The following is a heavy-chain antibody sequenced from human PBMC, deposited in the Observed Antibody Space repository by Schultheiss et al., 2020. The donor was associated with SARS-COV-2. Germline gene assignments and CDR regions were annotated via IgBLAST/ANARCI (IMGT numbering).Heavy chain of an antibody. D-gene: IGHD2-2*01. CDR2: ISSSGSTI. V-gene: IGHV3-48*03. J-gene: IGHJ6*03. CDR1: GFTFSSYE. CDR3: ARELQYQLPLYYMDV. Sequence: GGSLRLSCAASGFTFSSYEMNWVRQAPGKGLEWVSYISSSGSTIYYADSVKGRFTISRDNSKNTLYLQMNSLRAEDTAVYYCARELQYQLPLYYMDVWGKGTTVTVSS.